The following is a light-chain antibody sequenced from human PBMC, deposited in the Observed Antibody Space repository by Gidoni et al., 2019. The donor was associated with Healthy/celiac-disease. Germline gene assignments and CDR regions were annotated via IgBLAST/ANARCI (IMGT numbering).Light chain of an antibody. Sequence: ENVLTQSPCTLYSSTGERATLSCRTSQRVSSSYLDWYQQNTGQAPSLLISGASSRATGIPDRFSGSGSGTDFTLTISRLEPEDFAVYYCQQYGSSLFTFGHXTKVDIK. CDR2: GAS. CDR1: QRVSSSY. J-gene: IGKJ3*01. CDR3: QQYGSSLFT. V-gene: IGKV3-20*01.